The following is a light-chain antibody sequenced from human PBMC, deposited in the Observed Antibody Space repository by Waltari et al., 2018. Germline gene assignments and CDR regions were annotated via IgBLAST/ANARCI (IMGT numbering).Light chain of an antibody. Sequence: QSALTQPPSASGSPGQSVTISCTRTSSDVGGYNYVSWYQQHPGKAPKLMIYDVNKRPSGVPDRFSGSKSGNTASLTVSGLQTEDEADYYCSSYAGSNNLGVFGGGTKLTVL. J-gene: IGLJ2*01. CDR1: SSDVGGYNY. V-gene: IGLV2-8*01. CDR3: SSYAGSNNLGV. CDR2: DVN.